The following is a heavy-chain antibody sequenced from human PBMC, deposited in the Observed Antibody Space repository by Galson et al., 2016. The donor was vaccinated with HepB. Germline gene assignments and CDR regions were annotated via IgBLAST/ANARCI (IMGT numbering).Heavy chain of an antibody. CDR2: ISYIGRT. V-gene: IGHV4-31*03. J-gene: IGHJ3*01. D-gene: IGHD2-8*02. CDR3: ASPDPSTGRDDAFDL. Sequence: TLSLTCSVSGDSISRGGYFWTWLRQHPQKGLEWIGYISYIGRTTYNPSLQSRVTMSLDTSQNRFSLSLSSVTAADAAIYFCASPDPSTGRDDAFDLWGQGTMVTVSS. CDR1: GDSISRGGYF.